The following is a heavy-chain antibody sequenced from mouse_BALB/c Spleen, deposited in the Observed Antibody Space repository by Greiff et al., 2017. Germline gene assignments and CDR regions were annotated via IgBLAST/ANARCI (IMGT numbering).Heavy chain of an antibody. Sequence: VQLQESGAELARPGASVKLSCKASGYTFTSYWMQWVKQRPGQGLEWIGAIYPGDGDTRYTQKFKGKATLTADKSSSTAYMQLSSLASEDSAVYYCARPGYGNPDDWGQGTTLTVSS. J-gene: IGHJ2*01. CDR1: GYTFTSYW. CDR3: ARPGYGNPDD. V-gene: IGHV1-87*01. CDR2: IYPGDGDT. D-gene: IGHD2-1*01.